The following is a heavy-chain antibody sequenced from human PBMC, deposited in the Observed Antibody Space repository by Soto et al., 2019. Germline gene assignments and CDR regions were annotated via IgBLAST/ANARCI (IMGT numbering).Heavy chain of an antibody. Sequence: SETLSLTCTVSGGSIRSGGYDGSWIRKHPGKGLEWIGYIYYSGSTYYNPSLKSRVTISVDTSKNQFSLKLSSVTAADTAVYYCARVFRKYCSGGSCYPEFPTLDAFDIWGQGTMVTVSS. J-gene: IGHJ3*02. D-gene: IGHD2-15*01. V-gene: IGHV4-31*03. CDR3: ARVFRKYCSGGSCYPEFPTLDAFDI. CDR1: GGSIRSGGYD. CDR2: IYYSGST.